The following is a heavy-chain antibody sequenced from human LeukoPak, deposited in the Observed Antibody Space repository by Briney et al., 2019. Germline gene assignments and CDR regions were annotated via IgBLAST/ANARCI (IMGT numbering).Heavy chain of an antibody. J-gene: IGHJ5*02. CDR3: ARDQRGYCSSTSCPPGGWFDP. CDR1: GYTFTGYY. D-gene: IGHD2-2*01. V-gene: IGHV1-2*02. Sequence: GASVKVSCKASGYTFTGYYMHWVRQAPGQGLEWMGWINPNSGGTNYAQKFQGRVTMTRDTSISTAYMELSRLRSDDTAVYYCARDQRGYCSSTSCPPGGWFDPWGQGTLVTVSS. CDR2: INPNSGGT.